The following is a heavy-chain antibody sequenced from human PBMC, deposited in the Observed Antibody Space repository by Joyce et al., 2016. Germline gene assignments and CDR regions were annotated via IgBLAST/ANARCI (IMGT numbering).Heavy chain of an antibody. J-gene: IGHJ6*02. CDR3: ARSTGGSYLFGMDV. V-gene: IGHV4-61*02. CDR2: IYTTGST. D-gene: IGHD1-26*01. CDR1: GASATSGSFY. Sequence: QVQLQESGPGLVKPSQTLTLTCTVSGASATSGSFYWSWIRQPAGKGLECIWRIYTTGSTNSKSSLKSRVTMALDTSKNQVSLKLNSVTAADTAVYYCARSTGGSYLFGMDVWGQGTTVTVSS.